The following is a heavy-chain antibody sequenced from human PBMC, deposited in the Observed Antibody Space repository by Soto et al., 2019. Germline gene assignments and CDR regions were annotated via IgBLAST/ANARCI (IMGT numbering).Heavy chain of an antibody. CDR1: GYTFTGYY. D-gene: IGHD2-15*01. J-gene: IGHJ6*02. Sequence: ASVKVSCKASGYTFTGYYMHWVRQPPGQGLEWMGWINPNSGGTNYAQKFQGWVTMTRDTSISTADMVLSRLRSDYTNVYYCARGWECSGGSCYTAYYNGRDGWGQGTTVTVSS. V-gene: IGHV1-2*04. CDR2: INPNSGGT. CDR3: ARGWECSGGSCYTAYYNGRDG.